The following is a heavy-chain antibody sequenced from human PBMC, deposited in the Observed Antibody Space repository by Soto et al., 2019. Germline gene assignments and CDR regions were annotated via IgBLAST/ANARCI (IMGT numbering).Heavy chain of an antibody. V-gene: IGHV1-2*04. Sequence: QVQLVQSGAEVKKPGASVKVSCKASGYTFTGYYMHWVRQAPGQGLEWMGWINPNSGGTNYAQKFQGWVTMTRDTSISTXXRXLXXLRSDDTAVYYCARDGEVQNVDTAMVDYYYYGMDVWGQGTTVTVSS. J-gene: IGHJ6*02. D-gene: IGHD5-18*01. CDR3: ARDGEVQNVDTAMVDYYYYGMDV. CDR1: GYTFTGYY. CDR2: INPNSGGT.